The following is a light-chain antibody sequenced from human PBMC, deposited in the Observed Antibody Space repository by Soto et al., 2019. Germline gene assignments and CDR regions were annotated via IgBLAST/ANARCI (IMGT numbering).Light chain of an antibody. CDR3: QQSFSTPLT. J-gene: IGKJ4*01. Sequence: DIQMTQSQSSLSASVGDRVTITCRASQTISSYLNWYQQKPGKAPKLLIFAASSLQSGVPSRFSGSGSGTDFTFTIGSLQPEDFATYFCQQSFSTPLTFGGGTKVDIK. V-gene: IGKV1-39*01. CDR2: AAS. CDR1: QTISSY.